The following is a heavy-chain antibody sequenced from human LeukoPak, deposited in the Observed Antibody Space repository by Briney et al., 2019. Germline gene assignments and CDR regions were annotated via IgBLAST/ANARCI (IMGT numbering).Heavy chain of an antibody. J-gene: IGHJ5*02. CDR3: ARPSSGNYARSES. CDR1: GFTFSTFN. Sequence: GGSLRLSCAASGFTFSTFNMNWVRQAPGKGLEWVSFISRDSTYKYDADSVKGRYPISRGDANNTRYLQMSSLRAEDTAVYYCARPSSGNYARSESWGQGTLVTVSS. D-gene: IGHD1-26*01. V-gene: IGHV3-21*05. CDR2: ISRDSTYK.